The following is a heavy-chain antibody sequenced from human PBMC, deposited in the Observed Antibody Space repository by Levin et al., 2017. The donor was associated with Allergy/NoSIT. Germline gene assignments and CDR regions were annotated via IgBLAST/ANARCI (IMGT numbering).Heavy chain of an antibody. J-gene: IGHJ4*02. CDR3: TSPNFDWLPNDY. D-gene: IGHD3-9*01. V-gene: IGHV3-49*03. CDR2: IRSKAYGGTT. CDR1: GFTFGDYA. Sequence: AGGSLRLSCTASGFTFGDYAMSWFRQAPGKGLEWVGFIRSKAYGGTTEYAASVKGRFTISRDDSKSIAYLQMNSLKTEDTAVYYCTSPNFDWLPNDYWGQGTLVTVSS.